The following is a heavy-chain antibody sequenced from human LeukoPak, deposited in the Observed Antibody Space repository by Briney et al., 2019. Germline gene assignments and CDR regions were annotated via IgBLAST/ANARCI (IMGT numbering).Heavy chain of an antibody. CDR3: AKASSWYAYYYMDV. CDR1: GFTFSSHV. D-gene: IGHD6-13*01. J-gene: IGHJ6*03. V-gene: IGHV3-30*02. CDR2: IRYDGIKK. Sequence: GGSLRLSCAASGFTFSSHVMHWVRQAPGKGLEWVAFIRYDGIKKYYADSVKGRFTISRDNSKNTLYLQMNSLRAEDTAVYYCAKASSWYAYYYMDVWGKGTTVTVSS.